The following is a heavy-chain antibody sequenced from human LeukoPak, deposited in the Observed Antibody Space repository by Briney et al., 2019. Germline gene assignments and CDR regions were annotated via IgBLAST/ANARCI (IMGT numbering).Heavy chain of an antibody. V-gene: IGHV1-18*01. CDR3: ARDYRGSESPSIY. D-gene: IGHD3-10*01. Sequence: GASGKVSCKASGCTFTMYGITWVRQAPGQGGEWRGWISAYNDNTNYEQNLQERVSMTTEASKSTVYMELRSLGSDDTAVYYCARDYRGSESPSIYWGQGTLVTVSS. CDR2: ISAYNDNT. CDR1: GCTFTMYG. J-gene: IGHJ4*02.